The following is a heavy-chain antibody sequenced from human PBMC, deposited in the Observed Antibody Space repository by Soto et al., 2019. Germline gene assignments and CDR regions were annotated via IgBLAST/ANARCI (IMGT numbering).Heavy chain of an antibody. V-gene: IGHV1-18*01. CDR3: ARAWYYYDSSGYPDDY. D-gene: IGHD3-22*01. CDR2: ISAYNGNT. CDR1: GYTITSYG. Sequence: VASVKASCTDSGYTITSYGISWVQQDQEKGLEWMGWISAYNGNTNYAQKLQGRVTMTTDTSTSTAYMELRSLRSDDTAVYYCARAWYYYDSSGYPDDYWGQGTLVTVSS. J-gene: IGHJ4*02.